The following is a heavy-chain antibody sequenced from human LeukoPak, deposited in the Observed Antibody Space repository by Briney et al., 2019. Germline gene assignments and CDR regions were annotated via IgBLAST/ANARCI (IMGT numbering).Heavy chain of an antibody. CDR2: INPSGGST. CDR1: GYTFTSYY. Sequence: ASVKVSCKGSGYTFTSYYTHWVRQAPGQGLEWVGIINPSGGSTSYAQKFQGRVTMTRDTSTSTVYMELSSLRSEDTAVYYCARAWGDGSYAPWLVDAFDIWGQGTMVTVSS. V-gene: IGHV1-46*01. D-gene: IGHD1-26*01. J-gene: IGHJ3*02. CDR3: ARAWGDGSYAPWLVDAFDI.